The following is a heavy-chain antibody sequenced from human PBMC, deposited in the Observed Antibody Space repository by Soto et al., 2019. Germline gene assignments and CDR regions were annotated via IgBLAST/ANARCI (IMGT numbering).Heavy chain of an antibody. V-gene: IGHV1-8*01. CDR3: ASSWQGRAEDY. CDR1: GYTFTSYD. CDR2: MNPNSGNT. J-gene: IGHJ4*02. Sequence: QVQLVQSGAEVQKPGASVKVSCKASGYTFTSYDINWVRQATGQGLEWMGWMNPNSGNTGYAQKLQSRVTMTRNTYITTANMELSSLRSEDTAVYYCASSWQGRAEDYWGQGTLVTVCS.